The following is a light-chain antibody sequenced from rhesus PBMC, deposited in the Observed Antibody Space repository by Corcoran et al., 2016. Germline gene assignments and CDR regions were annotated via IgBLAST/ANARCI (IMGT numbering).Light chain of an antibody. Sequence: QAALTQPPSVSGSPGQSVTISCTGTSSDIGGYNYVSWFQQYPGKAPKLMIYDVTERPSGVSDRFSGSKSGNTASLTISGLQAEDEAVNFCSSYVDTDTYIFGSGTRLTVL. CDR2: DVT. CDR1: SSDIGGYNY. CDR3: SSYVDTDTYI. V-gene: IGLV2-23*01. J-gene: IGLJ1*01.